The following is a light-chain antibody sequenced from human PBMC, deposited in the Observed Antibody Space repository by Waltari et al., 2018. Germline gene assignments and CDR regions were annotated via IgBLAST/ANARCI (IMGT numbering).Light chain of an antibody. J-gene: IGLJ2*01. V-gene: IGLV1-40*01. CDR2: GVN. CDR3: QSYDPSLSVV. CDR1: GSNIGAGYD. Sequence: QSVLTQPPSVSGAPGQTVTISCTGSGSNIGAGYDVHWYQQRPGEAPKLPIYGVNTRPLGVPDRFSGSQAGTSASRASRGLQAEDEADYYCQSYDPSLSVVFGGGTKLTVV.